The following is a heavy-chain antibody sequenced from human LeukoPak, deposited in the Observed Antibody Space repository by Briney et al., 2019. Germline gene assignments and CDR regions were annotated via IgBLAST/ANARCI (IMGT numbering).Heavy chain of an antibody. Sequence: ASVKVSCKASGYTFTSYGISWVRQAPGQGLEWMGWISAYNGNTNYAQKLQGRVTMTTDTSTSTAYMELRSLRSDDTAVYYCARSPLRYFDWLLLADYGMDVWGQGTTVTVSS. D-gene: IGHD3-9*01. CDR2: ISAYNGNT. CDR1: GYTFTSYG. CDR3: ARSPLRYFDWLLLADYGMDV. J-gene: IGHJ6*02. V-gene: IGHV1-18*01.